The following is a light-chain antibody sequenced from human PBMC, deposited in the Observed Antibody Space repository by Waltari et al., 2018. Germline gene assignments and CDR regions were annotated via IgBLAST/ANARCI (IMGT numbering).Light chain of an antibody. CDR2: EGT. Sequence: QSALTQPASVSGSPGQSITISCTGTPSDVGSYTLVSWYQQHPGKAPKVMIYEGTKRPSGVSNRFSGSKSGNTASLTISGLQPEDEGDYYCSSYAGSGTWVFGGGTKLTVL. CDR3: SSYAGSGTWV. V-gene: IGLV2-23*01. CDR1: PSDVGSYTL. J-gene: IGLJ3*02.